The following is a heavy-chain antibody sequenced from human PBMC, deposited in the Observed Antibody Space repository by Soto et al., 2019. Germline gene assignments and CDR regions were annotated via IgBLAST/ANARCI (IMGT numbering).Heavy chain of an antibody. J-gene: IGHJ4*02. Sequence: GGSLRLSCATSGLNFNGYTMSWVRQAPGQGLEWVSGIAETGSSKYYADFVKGRFTISRDNSENTLYLQMNNLRAEDTAIYYCAKPVYGSGSPDYWGQGTLVTVSS. CDR2: IAETGSSK. CDR3: AKPVYGSGSPDY. V-gene: IGHV3-23*01. CDR1: GLNFNGYT. D-gene: IGHD3-10*01.